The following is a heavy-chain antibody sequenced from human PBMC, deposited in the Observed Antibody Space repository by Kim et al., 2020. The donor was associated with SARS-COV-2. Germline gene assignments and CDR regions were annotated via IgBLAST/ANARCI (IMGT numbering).Heavy chain of an antibody. V-gene: IGHV3-21*01. J-gene: IGHJ4*02. CDR1: GFTFSSYS. Sequence: GGSLRLSCAASGFTFSSYSMNWVRQAPGKGLEWVSSISSSSSYIYYADSVKGRFTISRDNAKNSLYLQMNSLRAEDTAVYYCARGALLGVGATPCIYYWGQGTLVTVSS. CDR2: ISSSSSYI. CDR3: ARGALLGVGATPCIYY. D-gene: IGHD1-26*01.